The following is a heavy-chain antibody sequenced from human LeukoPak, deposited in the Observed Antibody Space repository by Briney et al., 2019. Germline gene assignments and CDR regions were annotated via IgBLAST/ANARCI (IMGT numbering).Heavy chain of an antibody. Sequence: SGTLSLTCTVSGGSISSGGYYWSWIRQHPGKGLEWIGYIYYSGSTYYNPSLKSRVTISVDTSKNQFSLKLSSVTAADTAVYYCARDPDYDYVWGSYRYSGNWFDPWGQGTLVTVSS. CDR1: GGSISSGGYY. J-gene: IGHJ5*02. CDR3: ARDPDYDYVWGSYRYSGNWFDP. V-gene: IGHV4-31*03. D-gene: IGHD3-16*02. CDR2: IYYSGST.